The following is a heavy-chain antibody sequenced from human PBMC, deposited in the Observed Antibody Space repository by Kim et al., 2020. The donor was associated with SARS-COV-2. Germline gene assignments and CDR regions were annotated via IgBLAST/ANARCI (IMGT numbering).Heavy chain of an antibody. V-gene: IGHV3-23*01. CDR1: GFTFSSYA. D-gene: IGHD3-10*01. Sequence: GGSLRLSCAASGFTFSSYAMSWVRQAPGKGLEWVSAISGSGGSTYYADSVKGRFTISRDNSKNTLYLQMNSLRAEDTAVYYCACIKPRNSNLWFGDPGVDYWGQGTLVTVSS. CDR3: ACIKPRNSNLWFGDPGVDY. J-gene: IGHJ4*02. CDR2: ISGSGGST.